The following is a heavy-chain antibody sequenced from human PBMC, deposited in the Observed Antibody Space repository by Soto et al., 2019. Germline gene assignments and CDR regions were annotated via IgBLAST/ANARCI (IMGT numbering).Heavy chain of an antibody. V-gene: IGHV3-30*18. CDR3: AKGYGGYESSFDY. CDR1: GFTFSRYG. Sequence: QVQLVESGGGVVQSGRSLRLSCAASGFTFSRYGMHWVRQAPGKGLEWVSFISYDGSNKYYVDSVKGRFTISRDNSKNTLYLQMNSLRAEDTAVYYCAKGYGGYESSFDYWGQGTLVTVSS. CDR2: ISYDGSNK. D-gene: IGHD5-12*01. J-gene: IGHJ4*02.